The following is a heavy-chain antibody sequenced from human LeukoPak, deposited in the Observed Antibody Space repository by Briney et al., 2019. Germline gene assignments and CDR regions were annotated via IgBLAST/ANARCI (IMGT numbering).Heavy chain of an antibody. V-gene: IGHV3-11*01. J-gene: IGHJ4*02. CDR1: GFTFSDYN. CDR2: ISRSGSTK. D-gene: IGHD3-10*01. Sequence: GGSLRLSCAASGFTFSDYNMRWIRQAPGKGLEWVSSISRSGSTKYYADSVKGRFTISRDNAKNSLFLQMNSLRAEDTAVYYCAKAAYGSESYYDPFDYWGQGTLVTVSS. CDR3: AKAAYGSESYYDPFDY.